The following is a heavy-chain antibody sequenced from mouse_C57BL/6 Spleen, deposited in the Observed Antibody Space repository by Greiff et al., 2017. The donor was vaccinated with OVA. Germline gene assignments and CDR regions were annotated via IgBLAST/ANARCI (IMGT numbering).Heavy chain of an antibody. Sequence: VKVVESGAELVRPGTSVKVSCKASGYAFTNYLIEWVKQRPGQGLEWIGVINPGSGGTNYNEKFKGKATLTADKSSSTAYMQLSSLTSEDSAVYFCARSALGVAYWGQGTLVTVSA. CDR1: GYAFTNYL. V-gene: IGHV1-54*01. CDR2: INPGSGGT. CDR3: ARSALGVAY. J-gene: IGHJ3*01. D-gene: IGHD4-1*01.